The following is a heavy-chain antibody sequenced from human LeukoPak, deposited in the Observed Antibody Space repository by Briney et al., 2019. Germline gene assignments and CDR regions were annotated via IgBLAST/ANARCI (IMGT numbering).Heavy chain of an antibody. CDR3: ARDRGWNSFDI. CDR2: IDQDESEK. CDR1: GFTFSSYW. V-gene: IGHV3-7*04. Sequence: PGGSLRLSCAASGFTFSSYWMSWVRQAPGKGLEWVANIDQDESEKNYVDAVKGRLTISRDNAKNSLYLQMNSLRAEDTAVCYCARDRGWNSFDIWGQGTVVAVSS. D-gene: IGHD1-7*01. J-gene: IGHJ3*02.